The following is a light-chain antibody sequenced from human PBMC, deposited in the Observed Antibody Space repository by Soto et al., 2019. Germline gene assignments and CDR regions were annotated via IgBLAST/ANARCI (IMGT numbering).Light chain of an antibody. CDR1: SSNIGTNT. CDR3: AAWDDSLNAYV. Sequence: QSVLTQPPSASGTPGQRVTIFCSGSSSNIGTNTVIWYQQLPGAAPKLLIYSDNQRPSGVPDRFSGSKSGTSASLAISGLQSEDEADFYCAAWDDSLNAYVIGTGTKLTVL. CDR2: SDN. V-gene: IGLV1-44*01. J-gene: IGLJ1*01.